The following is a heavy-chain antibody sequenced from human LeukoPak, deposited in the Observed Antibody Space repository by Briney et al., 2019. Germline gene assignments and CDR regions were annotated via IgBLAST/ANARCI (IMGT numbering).Heavy chain of an antibody. CDR2: IKQDGSEK. CDR1: GFTFNNYW. D-gene: IGHD3-3*01. Sequence: GGSLRLSCAASGFTFNNYWMSWVRQAPGKGLEWVANIKQDGSEKYYVDSVKGRFTISRDNAKNSLYLQMNSLRAEDTAVYYCARFWSGYSTLDYWGQGTLVTVSS. CDR3: ARFWSGYSTLDY. V-gene: IGHV3-7*01. J-gene: IGHJ4*02.